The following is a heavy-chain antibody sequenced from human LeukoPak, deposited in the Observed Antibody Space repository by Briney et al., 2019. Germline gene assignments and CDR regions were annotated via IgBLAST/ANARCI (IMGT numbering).Heavy chain of an antibody. CDR1: GFTFSSYA. CDR3: ARSGVVGASPRGAFDI. D-gene: IGHD1-26*01. J-gene: IGHJ3*02. CDR2: ISSNGGST. V-gene: IGHV3-64*01. Sequence: GGSLRLSCAASGFTFSSYAMHWVRQAPGKGLEYVSAISSNGGSTYYANSVKGRFTISRDNSKNTLYLQMGSLRAEDMAVYYCARSGVVGASPRGAFDIWGQGTMVTVSS.